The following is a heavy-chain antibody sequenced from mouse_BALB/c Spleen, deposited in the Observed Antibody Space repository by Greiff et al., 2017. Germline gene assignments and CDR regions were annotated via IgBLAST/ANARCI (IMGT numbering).Heavy chain of an antibody. V-gene: IGHV5-9*03. Sequence: DVMLVESGGGLVKPGGSLKLSCAASGFTFSSYTMSWVRQTPEKRLEWVATISSGGGNTYYPDSVKGRFTITRDNAKNNLYLQMSSLRSEDTALYYCARSYRSYAMDYWGQGTSVTVSS. CDR1: GFTFSSYT. D-gene: IGHD2-14*01. CDR3: ARSYRSYAMDY. CDR2: ISSGGGNT. J-gene: IGHJ4*01.